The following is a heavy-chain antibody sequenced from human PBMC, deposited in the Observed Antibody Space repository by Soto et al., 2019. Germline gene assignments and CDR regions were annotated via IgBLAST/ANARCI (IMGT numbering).Heavy chain of an antibody. CDR1: CASVNDYY. CDR3: ARWGHPAVKAFDI. J-gene: IGHJ3*02. D-gene: IGHD3-16*01. Sequence: NPSETLSLTCTVSCASVNDYYWNWVRQPLGKGLEWIGFIHYTGSRIFNPSLQSRVTMSVDVSQNQFSLRLTSVTAADTAIYYCARWGHPAVKAFDIWGQGTTVTVSS. V-gene: IGHV4-59*02. CDR2: IHYTGSR.